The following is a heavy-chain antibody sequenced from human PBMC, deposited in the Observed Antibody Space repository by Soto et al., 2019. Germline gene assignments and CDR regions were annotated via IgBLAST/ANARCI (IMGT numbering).Heavy chain of an antibody. CDR3: ASVWGSYRYKGTTYFDY. CDR2: ITASASTT. Sequence: GGSLRLSCTASGFTFKIYAMSWVRQAPGKGLEWVSGITASASTTYYGDSAKGRFTISRDNSKNTLTLQVNSLRVEDTAVYYCASVWGSYRYKGTTYFDYWGQGTLVTVSS. V-gene: IGHV3-23*01. CDR1: GFTFKIYA. D-gene: IGHD3-16*02. J-gene: IGHJ4*02.